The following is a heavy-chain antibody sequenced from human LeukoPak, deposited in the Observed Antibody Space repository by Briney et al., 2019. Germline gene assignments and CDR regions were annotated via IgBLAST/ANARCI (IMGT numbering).Heavy chain of an antibody. D-gene: IGHD2-15*01. V-gene: IGHV3-23*01. Sequence: GGSLRLSRAASGFTLSSYAMSWVRQGPGKGLEWVSAISVSGNTYHADSVKGRFTISRDSYKNTLYLQMNSLRAEDAAVYYCAKAPVTTCSGAYCYPFDYWGQGTLVTVSS. CDR3: AKAPVTTCSGAYCYPFDY. CDR1: GFTLSSYA. CDR2: ISVSGNT. J-gene: IGHJ4*02.